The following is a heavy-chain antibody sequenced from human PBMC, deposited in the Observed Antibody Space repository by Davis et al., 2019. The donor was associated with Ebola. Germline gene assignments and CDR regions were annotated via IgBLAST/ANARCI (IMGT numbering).Heavy chain of an antibody. Sequence: SGPTLVKPPQTLTLTCTFSGFSLSTSGMCVSWIRQPPGKALEWLARIDWDNDKYYSTSLKTRLTISKDTSKNQVVLTMTNMDPVDTATYYCARLTTGDYYYYGMDVWGQGTTVTVSS. J-gene: IGHJ6*02. CDR1: GFSLSTSGMC. D-gene: IGHD1-1*01. CDR2: IDWDNDK. V-gene: IGHV2-70*11. CDR3: ARLTTGDYYYYGMDV.